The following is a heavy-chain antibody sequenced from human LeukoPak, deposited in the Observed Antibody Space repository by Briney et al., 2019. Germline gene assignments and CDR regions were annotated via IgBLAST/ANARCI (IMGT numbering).Heavy chain of an antibody. J-gene: IGHJ4*02. CDR3: ASEETTYGDRTPNY. D-gene: IGHD4-17*01. V-gene: IGHV3-21*01. CDR2: ISGSSAYI. CDR1: GFTFSTYS. Sequence: GGALRLSCAASGFTFSTYSMNWVRQAPGKGLEWVSSISGSSAYIYYADSVKGRFTISRDNAKNSLYLQMNSLRAEDTAVYYCASEETTYGDRTPNYWGQGTLVTVSS.